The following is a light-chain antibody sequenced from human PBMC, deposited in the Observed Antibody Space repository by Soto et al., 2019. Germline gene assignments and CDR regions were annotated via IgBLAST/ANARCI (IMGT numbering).Light chain of an antibody. J-gene: IGKJ4*01. V-gene: IGKV4-1*01. CDR3: QQYHTTVT. CDR2: WAS. CDR1: QSVLYSSNNKNY. Sequence: DIVMTQSPDSLAVSLGERATLNCKSSQSVLYSSNNKNYLAWYQQKPGQPPKLLIYWASTRESGVPDRFSGSGSGTDFTLTISSLQAEDVAVYHCQQYHTTVTFGGGTKVEIK.